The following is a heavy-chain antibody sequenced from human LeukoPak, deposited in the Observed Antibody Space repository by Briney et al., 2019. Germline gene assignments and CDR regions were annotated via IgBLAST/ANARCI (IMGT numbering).Heavy chain of an antibody. J-gene: IGHJ6*03. V-gene: IGHV3-23*01. CDR2: VSRSGDDT. Sequence: PGGSLRPSCAASGFSFRSYAMSWVRQAPGEGLEWVSAVSRSGDDTYYADSVRGRFTVSRDNSRNTLYLHMSSLRAEDTAVYYCAKEEGTNCGGDCYYYMDVWGKGTTVTVSS. CDR3: AKEEGTNCGGDCYYYMDV. D-gene: IGHD2-21*01. CDR1: GFSFRSYA.